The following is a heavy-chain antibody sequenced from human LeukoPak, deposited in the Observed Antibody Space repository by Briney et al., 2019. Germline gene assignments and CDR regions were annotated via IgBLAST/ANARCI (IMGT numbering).Heavy chain of an antibody. CDR1: GFTFRSYA. D-gene: IGHD3-22*01. J-gene: IGHJ4*02. CDR3: ARGAYYDSSGYYNYFDY. V-gene: IGHV3-30*04. CDR2: ISYVGSNK. Sequence: PGRSLRLSCAASGFTFRSYAMHWVRQAPGKGLEWVAVISYVGSNKYYADSVKGRFTISRDNSKNTLYLQMNSLRAEDTAVYYCARGAYYDSSGYYNYFDYWGQGTLVTVSS.